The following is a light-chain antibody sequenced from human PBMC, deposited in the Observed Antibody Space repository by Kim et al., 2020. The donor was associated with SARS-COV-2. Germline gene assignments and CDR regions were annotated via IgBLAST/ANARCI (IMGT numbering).Light chain of an antibody. V-gene: IGLV2-8*01. Sequence: GQACTISCSGTSRDVGRDRYVSWYQQHPGKAPKLIIYEVSERPSGVPDRFSGSKSGNTASLIVSGLQAEDEADYYCCSYAGSSNWLFGGGTQLTVL. CDR3: CSYAGSSNWL. CDR1: SRDVGRDRY. CDR2: EVS. J-gene: IGLJ3*02.